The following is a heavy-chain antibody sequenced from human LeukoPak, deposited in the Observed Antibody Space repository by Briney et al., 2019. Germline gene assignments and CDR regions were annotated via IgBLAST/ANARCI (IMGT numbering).Heavy chain of an antibody. V-gene: IGHV4-4*02. CDR1: GGSISSSNW. J-gene: IGHJ4*02. CDR2: IYHSGST. D-gene: IGHD3-22*01. CDR3: ARESPNDSSSPRGFDY. Sequence: SGTLSLTCAVSGGSISSSNWWSWVRQPPGKGLEWIGEIYHSGSTNYNPSLKSRVTMSVDKSKNQFSLKLSSVTAADTAVYYCARESPNDSSSPRGFDYWGQGTLVTASS.